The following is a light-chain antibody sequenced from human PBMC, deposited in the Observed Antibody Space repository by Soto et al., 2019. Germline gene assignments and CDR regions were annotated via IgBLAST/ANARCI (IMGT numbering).Light chain of an antibody. Sequence: EIVMTQSPATLTVSPGERATLSCRASQSVSSHLAWYQHKPGQAPRLLIYDASNRATGIPARFSGSGSGTDFTLTISSLEPEDFAVYYCQQEVTFGQGTKVDIK. J-gene: IGKJ1*01. CDR3: QQEVT. CDR2: DAS. CDR1: QSVSSH. V-gene: IGKV3-11*01.